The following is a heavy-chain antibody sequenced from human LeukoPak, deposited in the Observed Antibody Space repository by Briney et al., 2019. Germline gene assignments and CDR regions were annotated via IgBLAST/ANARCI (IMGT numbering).Heavy chain of an antibody. J-gene: IGHJ4*02. D-gene: IGHD3-10*02. CDR3: ARDLCWGCFDD. V-gene: IGHV3-23*01. CDR1: GFTCSSYW. CDR2: ITSSSGST. Sequence: GGSLRLSSAASGFTCSSYWMSWLRQAPGKGLEWVSAITSSSGSTYYGDSGKGRFTISRDNSRNTLYLQMNSLRVDDTAVYYCARDLCWGCFDDWGQGNLVTVSS.